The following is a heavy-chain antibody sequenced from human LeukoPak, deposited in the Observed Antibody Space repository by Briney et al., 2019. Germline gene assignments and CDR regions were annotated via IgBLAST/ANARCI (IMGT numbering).Heavy chain of an antibody. CDR3: AKDMTGYCSSTSCYTHFDY. J-gene: IGHJ4*02. Sequence: GGSLRLSCAASGFTFSSYAMSWVRQAPGKGLEWVSAISGSGGSTYYADSVKGRFTISRDNSKNTLYLQMNSLRAEDTAVYYCAKDMTGYCSSTSCYTHFDYWGQGTLVTVSS. D-gene: IGHD2-2*02. V-gene: IGHV3-23*01. CDR2: ISGSGGST. CDR1: GFTFSSYA.